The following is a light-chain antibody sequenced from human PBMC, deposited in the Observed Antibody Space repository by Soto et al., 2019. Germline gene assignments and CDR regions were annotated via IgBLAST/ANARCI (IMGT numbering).Light chain of an antibody. J-gene: IGLJ2*01. V-gene: IGLV2-14*03. CDR1: SSDVGGYDY. CDR3: SSYTRSTTLV. Sequence: QSALTQPASVSGSPGQSITISCTGTSSDVGGYDYVSWYQQHPGKAPKLMIYDVSSRPSGVSNRFSGSKSGSTASLTISGLQAEDEADYYCSSYTRSTTLVFGGGTKLTVL. CDR2: DVS.